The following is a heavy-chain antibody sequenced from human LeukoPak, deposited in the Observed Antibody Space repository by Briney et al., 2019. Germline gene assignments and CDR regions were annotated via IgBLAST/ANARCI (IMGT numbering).Heavy chain of an antibody. V-gene: IGHV4-61*03. CDR2: FYHSGST. CDR3: ARGQWLPVFDF. Sequence: PSETLSLTCVVSGGSLISTDHHWGWIRQTPGKGLEWIGYFYHSGSTNYNPSLKSRVTISVDTSKNHFSLKLSSVTAADTAVYYCARGQWLPVFDFWGQGTLVTVSS. D-gene: IGHD3-22*01. CDR1: GGSLISTDHH. J-gene: IGHJ4*02.